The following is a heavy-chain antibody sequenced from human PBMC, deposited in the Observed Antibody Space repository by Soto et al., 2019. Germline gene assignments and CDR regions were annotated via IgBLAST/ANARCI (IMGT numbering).Heavy chain of an antibody. CDR1: GYNFAGYW. V-gene: IGHV5-51*04. CDR3: ARGAVSIRTFDH. J-gene: IGHJ4*02. CDR2: IYPSDSDT. Sequence: GESLKISCKGSGYNFAGYWIAWVRQMPGKGLALMGIIYPSDSDTRYRPSFQGQVTISADKPISSAYLQWSSLRASDTAMYYCARGAVSIRTFDHWRQRTPVTVSS. D-gene: IGHD6-19*01.